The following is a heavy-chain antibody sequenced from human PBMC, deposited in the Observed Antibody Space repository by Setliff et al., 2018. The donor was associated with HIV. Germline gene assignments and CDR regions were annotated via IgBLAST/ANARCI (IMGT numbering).Heavy chain of an antibody. CDR2: MNPYGGDT. CDR1: GYTFTNYD. CDR3: TRGPWGYDFWNGPSPMEV. J-gene: IGHJ6*02. D-gene: IGHD3-3*01. V-gene: IGHV1-8*01. Sequence: GASVKVSCKSLGYTFTNYDIFWVRQAAGQGLEWMARMNPYGGDTALAQRFHGRVTLTRDTSIRTAYMTLSSLRSDDTAVYFCTRGPWGYDFWNGPSPMEVWGQGTTVTVSS.